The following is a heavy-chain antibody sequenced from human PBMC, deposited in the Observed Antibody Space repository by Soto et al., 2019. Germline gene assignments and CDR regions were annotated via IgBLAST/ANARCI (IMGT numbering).Heavy chain of an antibody. D-gene: IGHD1-1*01. Sequence: QPGGSLRLSCAASGFTFSDYAMTWVRQAPGKGLEWVSGIIASGTYSKYADSVNGRFTISRDNAKNTLYLQMNGLRVEDTAVYFCARDRQPDGIWTFDFWGRGAQVTVSS. CDR3: ARDRQPDGIWTFDF. V-gene: IGHV3-23*01. CDR1: GFTFSDYA. CDR2: IIASGTYS. J-gene: IGHJ4*02.